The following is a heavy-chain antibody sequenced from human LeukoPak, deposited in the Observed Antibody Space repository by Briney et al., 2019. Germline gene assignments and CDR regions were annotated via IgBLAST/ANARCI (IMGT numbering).Heavy chain of an antibody. V-gene: IGHV6-1*01. CDR3: ARADQGDYVWFDP. Sequence: SQTLSLTCAISGDSVSSNSGAWNWIRQSPSRGLEWLGRTYYRSKWYNDYAVSVKSRITINPDTSKNQFSLQLNSETPEDTAVYYCARADQGDYVWFDPWGQGTLVTVSS. D-gene: IGHD4-17*01. CDR1: GDSVSSNSGA. J-gene: IGHJ5*02. CDR2: TYYRSKWYN.